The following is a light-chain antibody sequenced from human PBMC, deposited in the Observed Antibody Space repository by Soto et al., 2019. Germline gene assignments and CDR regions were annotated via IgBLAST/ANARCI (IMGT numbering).Light chain of an antibody. CDR2: DAS. CDR1: QSVSSY. V-gene: IGKV3-11*01. J-gene: IGKJ5*01. CDR3: QQRSNWPPFT. Sequence: MVLTQSPATLSLSPGERATLSCRASQSVSSYLAWYQQKPGQAPRLLIYDASNRATDIPARFSGSGSGTDFTLTISSLEPEDFAVYYCQQRSNWPPFTFGQGTRLEIK.